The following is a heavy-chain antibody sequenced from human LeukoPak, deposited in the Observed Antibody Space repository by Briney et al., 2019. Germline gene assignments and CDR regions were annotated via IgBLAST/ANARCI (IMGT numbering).Heavy chain of an antibody. CDR3: ARADDFWGGFFDI. J-gene: IGHJ3*02. V-gene: IGHV4-59*01. D-gene: IGHD3-3*01. CDR2: MSYSGNS. CDR1: GGSISSYY. Sequence: SGTLALTCTVSGGSISSYYWSWIRQPPGKGLEWIGYMSYSGNSKYNPSLKSRVTISLDTSKNQFSLKLTSVTAADTAVYYCARADDFWGGFFDIWSQGTMVTVSS.